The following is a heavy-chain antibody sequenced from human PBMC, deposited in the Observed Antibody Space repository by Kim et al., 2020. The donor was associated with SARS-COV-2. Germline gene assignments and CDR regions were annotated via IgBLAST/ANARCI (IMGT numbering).Heavy chain of an antibody. CDR3: ARDLWAFDI. V-gene: IGHV3-33*01. Sequence: NKYYADSVKGRFTISRDNSKNTLYLQMNSLRAEDTAVYYCARDLWAFDIWGQGTMVTVSS. J-gene: IGHJ3*02. CDR2: NK. D-gene: IGHD3-10*01.